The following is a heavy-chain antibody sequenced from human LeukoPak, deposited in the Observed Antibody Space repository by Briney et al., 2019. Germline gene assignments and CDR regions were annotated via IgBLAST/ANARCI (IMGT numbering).Heavy chain of an antibody. J-gene: IGHJ5*02. V-gene: IGHV3-23*01. CDR1: GFTFSSYA. CDR2: ISGSGGST. D-gene: IGHD2-21*01. Sequence: GGSLRLSCAASGFTFSSYAMSWVRQAPGKGLEWVSVISGSGGSTYYADSVKGRFTISRDNSQNTLYLQMTSLRAEDTAVYYCAGEGEYGDSYSWGQGALVIVSA. CDR3: AGEGEYGDSYS.